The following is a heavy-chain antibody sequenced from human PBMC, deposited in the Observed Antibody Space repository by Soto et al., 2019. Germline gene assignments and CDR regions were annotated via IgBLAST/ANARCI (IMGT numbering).Heavy chain of an antibody. CDR3: ASDYGGNSYGMDV. D-gene: IGHD4-17*01. Sequence: PSETLSLTCAVYGGSFSGYYWSWIRQPPGKGLEWIGEINHSGSTNYNPSLKSRVTISVDTSKNQFSLKPSSVTAADTAVYYCASDYGGNSYGMDVWGQGTTVTVSS. CDR2: INHSGST. CDR1: GGSFSGYY. V-gene: IGHV4-34*01. J-gene: IGHJ6*02.